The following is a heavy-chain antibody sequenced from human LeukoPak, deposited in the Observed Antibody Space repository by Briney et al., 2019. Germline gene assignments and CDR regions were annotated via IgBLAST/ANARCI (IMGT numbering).Heavy chain of an antibody. V-gene: IGHV3-23*01. Sequence: GGSLRLSCAASGFTFSSYAMSWVRQAPGKGLEWVSGISGSGGSRYYADSVKGRFTISRDKSKNALYLQMNSLRAEDTAVYYCAKSSYYDTLTGYAGVWGQGTLVTVSS. CDR2: ISGSGGSR. D-gene: IGHD3-9*01. J-gene: IGHJ4*02. CDR3: AKSSYYDTLTGYAGV. CDR1: GFTFSSYA.